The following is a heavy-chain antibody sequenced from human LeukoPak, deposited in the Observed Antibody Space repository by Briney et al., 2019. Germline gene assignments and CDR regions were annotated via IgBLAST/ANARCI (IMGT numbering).Heavy chain of an antibody. D-gene: IGHD1-26*01. Sequence: GGSLRLSCAASGFTFSSYNMHWVRQAPGKGLEYVSTISSDGGSTYYANSVKGRFTISRDNSKNTLYLQMGSLRSEDMAVYYCARGQRWELLPSYLEYWGQGTLVTVSS. J-gene: IGHJ4*02. CDR2: ISSDGGST. CDR3: ARGQRWELLPSYLEY. CDR1: GFTFSSYN. V-gene: IGHV3-64*01.